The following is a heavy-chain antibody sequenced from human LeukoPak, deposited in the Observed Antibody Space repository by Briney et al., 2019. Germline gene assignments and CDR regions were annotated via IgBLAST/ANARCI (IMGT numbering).Heavy chain of an antibody. V-gene: IGHV1-8*01. Sequence: ASVKVSCKASGYTFTSYDINWVRQATGQGLEWMGWMNPNSGNTGYAQKFQGRVTMTRNTSISTAYMELSSLRSEDTAVYYCARGMVRGVNRYYYYYGMDVWGQGTTVTVPS. CDR1: GYTFTSYD. J-gene: IGHJ6*02. D-gene: IGHD3-10*01. CDR2: MNPNSGNT. CDR3: ARGMVRGVNRYYYYYGMDV.